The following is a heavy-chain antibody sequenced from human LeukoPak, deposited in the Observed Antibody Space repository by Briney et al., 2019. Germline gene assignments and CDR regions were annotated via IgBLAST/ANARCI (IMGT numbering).Heavy chain of an antibody. V-gene: IGHV3-74*03. CDR3: ARGRYYGMDV. CDR1: GFTFSTFW. J-gene: IGHJ6*02. CDR2: INSDGSSA. Sequence: GGSLRLSCAASGFTFSTFWMHWVRQAPGKGLVWVSGINSDGSSATYADSVKGRFTISRDNAKNTLYLQMNNLRAEDTAVYYCARGRYYGMDVWGQGTTVTVSS.